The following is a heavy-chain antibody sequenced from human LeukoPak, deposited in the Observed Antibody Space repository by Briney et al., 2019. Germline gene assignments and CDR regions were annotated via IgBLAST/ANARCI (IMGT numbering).Heavy chain of an antibody. CDR3: ARGYCSGGSCYRAY. D-gene: IGHD2-15*01. CDR1: GFTLSSYS. J-gene: IGHJ4*02. Sequence: PGGSLRLSCAASGFTLSSYSMNWVRQAPGKGLEWGSSISSSSSYIYYADSVKGRFTISRDNAKNSLYLQMNSLRAEDTAVYYCARGYCSGGSCYRAYWGQGTLVTVSS. V-gene: IGHV3-21*01. CDR2: ISSSSSYI.